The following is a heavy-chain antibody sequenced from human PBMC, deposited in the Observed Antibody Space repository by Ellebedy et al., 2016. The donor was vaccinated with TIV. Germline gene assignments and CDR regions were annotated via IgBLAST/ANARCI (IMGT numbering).Heavy chain of an antibody. Sequence: KVSCKGSGYSFTSYWISWVRQMTAKGLEWMGKFDPSDSSTNYSPSFQGHVTISTDKSINTAYLQWSSLKASDTALYYCARHRPPHLPGNWGQGTLVTVSS. J-gene: IGHJ1*01. CDR3: ARHRPPHLPGN. CDR2: FDPSDSST. CDR1: GYSFTSYW. V-gene: IGHV5-10-1*01.